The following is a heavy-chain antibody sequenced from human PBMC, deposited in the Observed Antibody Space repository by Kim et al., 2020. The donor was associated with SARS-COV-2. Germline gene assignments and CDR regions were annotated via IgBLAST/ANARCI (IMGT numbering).Heavy chain of an antibody. V-gene: IGHV1-3*01. Sequence: QKFQGRVTITRDTSARTANMELSSLRSEDTAVYYCASPPPTRYYYYGMDVWGQGTTVTVSS. CDR3: ASPPPTRYYYYGMDV. J-gene: IGHJ6*02.